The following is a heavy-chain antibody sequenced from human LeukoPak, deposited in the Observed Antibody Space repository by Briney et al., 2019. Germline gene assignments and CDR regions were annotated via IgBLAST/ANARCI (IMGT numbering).Heavy chain of an antibody. D-gene: IGHD5-12*01. CDR3: AAGPGYALYYYYGMDV. V-gene: IGHV1-58*02. CDR1: GFTFTSSA. CDR2: IVVGSGNT. Sequence: SVKVSCKASGFTFTSSAMQWVRQARGQRLEWIGWIVVGSGNTNYAQKFQERVTITRDMSTSTAYMELSSLRSEDTAVYYCAAGPGYALYYYYGMDVWGQGTTVTVSS. J-gene: IGHJ6*02.